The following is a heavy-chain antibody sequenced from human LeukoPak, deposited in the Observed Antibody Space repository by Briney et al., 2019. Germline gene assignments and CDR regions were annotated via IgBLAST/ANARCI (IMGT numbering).Heavy chain of an antibody. CDR2: IYHSGST. Sequence: PSETLSLTCTVPGGSISGYYWSWIRQSPGKGLEWIGYIYHSGSTQCNPALKSRVTMSVDTSKNQFSLKLSSVTAADTAIYYSARFIYDSGGYYLDDWGQGILVTVSS. CDR1: GGSISGYY. J-gene: IGHJ4*02. CDR3: ARFIYDSGGYYLDD. V-gene: IGHV4-59*08. D-gene: IGHD3-22*01.